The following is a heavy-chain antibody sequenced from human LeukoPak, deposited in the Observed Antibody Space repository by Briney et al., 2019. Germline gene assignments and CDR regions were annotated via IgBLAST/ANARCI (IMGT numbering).Heavy chain of an antibody. J-gene: IGHJ4*02. CDR2: INHIVST. CDR1: GGSFSGYY. D-gene: IGHD5-12*01. V-gene: IGHV4-34*01. CDR3: AKSNGYGLIDY. Sequence: SETLSLTCAVYGGSFSGYYWSWIRQPPGKGLEWIGEINHIVSTNYNPSLKSRVTISVDTSKNQFSLKLSSVTAADTAMYYCAKSNGYGLIDYWGQGTLVTVSS.